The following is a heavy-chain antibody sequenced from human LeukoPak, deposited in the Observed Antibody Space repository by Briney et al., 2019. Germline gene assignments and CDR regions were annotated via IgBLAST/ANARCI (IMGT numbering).Heavy chain of an antibody. D-gene: IGHD3-16*01. CDR2: ISAYNGDT. Sequence: GASVKVSCKASGYTFTSYGISWVRQAPGQGLEWMGWISAYNGDTNYAQNLQGRVTLTTDTSTNTAYMELRSLTSDDTAVYYCARVHYDFVWGSYQGSYFDSWGQGTLVIVSS. J-gene: IGHJ4*02. V-gene: IGHV1-18*01. CDR3: ARVHYDFVWGSYQGSYFDS. CDR1: GYTFTSYG.